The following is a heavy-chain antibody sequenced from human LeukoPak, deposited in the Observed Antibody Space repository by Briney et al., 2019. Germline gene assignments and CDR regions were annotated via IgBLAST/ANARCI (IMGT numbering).Heavy chain of an antibody. Sequence: GGSLRLSCAASGFTFSSYAMHWVRQAPDKGLEWVAVISYEGSNKYYADSVKGRFTISRDNSKNTLYLQMNSLRAGDTAVYYCARGVNIVGGREGYYFDYWGQGSLVTVSS. J-gene: IGHJ4*02. CDR3: ARGVNIVGGREGYYFDY. CDR2: ISYEGSNK. D-gene: IGHD1-26*01. CDR1: GFTFSSYA. V-gene: IGHV3-30*04.